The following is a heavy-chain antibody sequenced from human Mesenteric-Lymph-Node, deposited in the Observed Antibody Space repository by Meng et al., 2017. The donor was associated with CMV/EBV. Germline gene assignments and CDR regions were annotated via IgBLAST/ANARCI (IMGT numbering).Heavy chain of an antibody. CDR1: GFTFSSYS. D-gene: IGHD4-17*01. CDR3: AREPGDYASFYFDY. J-gene: IGHJ4*02. CDR2: ISSSSSII. V-gene: IGHV3-48*04. Sequence: GGSLRLSCAASGFTFSSYSMNWVRQAPGKGLAWVSYISSSSSIIYYADSVKGRFTISRDNAKNSLYLQMNSLRAEDTAVYYCAREPGDYASFYFDYWGQGTLVTVSS.